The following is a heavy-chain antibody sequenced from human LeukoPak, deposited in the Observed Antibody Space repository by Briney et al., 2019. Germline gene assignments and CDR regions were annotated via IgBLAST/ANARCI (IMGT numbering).Heavy chain of an antibody. J-gene: IGHJ4*02. CDR3: ARSLGGSYLTRFDY. CDR1: GYTFTSYY. Sequence: GASVKVSCKASGYTFTSYYMHWVRQAPGQGLEWMGIINPSGGSTNYAQKLQGRVTMTTDTSTSTAYMELRSLRSDDTAVYYCARSLGGSYLTRFDYWGQGTLVTVSS. D-gene: IGHD1-26*01. CDR2: INPSGGST. V-gene: IGHV1-46*01.